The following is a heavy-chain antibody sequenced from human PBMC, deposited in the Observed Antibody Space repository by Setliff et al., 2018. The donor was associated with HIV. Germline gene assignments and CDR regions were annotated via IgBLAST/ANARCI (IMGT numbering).Heavy chain of an antibody. J-gene: IGHJ5*02. CDR2: TKSEGDGGTT. CDR1: GFTFNNAW. CDR3: VREERASDSGSYYSSRWFDR. V-gene: IGHV3-15*05. Sequence: PGGSLRLSCATSGFTFNNAWMSWVRQAPGKGLEWVGHTKSEGDGGTTDYAGAVKGRFTISRDVSENTVYLQMNSLEAEDTAVYYCVREERASDSGSYYSSRWFDRWGQGTLVTVSS. D-gene: IGHD1-26*01.